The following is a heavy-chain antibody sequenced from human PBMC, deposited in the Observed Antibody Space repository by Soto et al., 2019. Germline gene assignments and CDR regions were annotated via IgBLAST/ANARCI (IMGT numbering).Heavy chain of an antibody. CDR3: ARAGGTTVTGLWNFDS. V-gene: IGHV3-33*01. D-gene: IGHD4-17*01. CDR2: IWYDGTQK. J-gene: IGHJ4*02. CDR1: GFTFNTYS. Sequence: PGGSLRLSCEAYGFTFNTYSMHWVRQPPGKGLEWLAAIWYDGTQKYYADSVKGRFIISRDNSKKTLYLEMNSLRAEDTAVYYCARAGGTTVTGLWNFDSWGQGTLVTVSS.